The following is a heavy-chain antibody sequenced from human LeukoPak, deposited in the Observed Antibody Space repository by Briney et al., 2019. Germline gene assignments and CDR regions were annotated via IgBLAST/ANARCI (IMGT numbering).Heavy chain of an antibody. Sequence: SVKVSCKTSGYTFTGYYMHWVRQAPGQGLEWMGGIIPIFGTANYAQKFQGRVTITADKSTSTAYMELSSLRSEDTAVYYCASGYCSSTSCYWFDPWGQGTLVTVSS. V-gene: IGHV1-69*06. D-gene: IGHD2-2*01. CDR1: GYTFTGYY. CDR2: IIPIFGTA. CDR3: ASGYCSSTSCYWFDP. J-gene: IGHJ5*02.